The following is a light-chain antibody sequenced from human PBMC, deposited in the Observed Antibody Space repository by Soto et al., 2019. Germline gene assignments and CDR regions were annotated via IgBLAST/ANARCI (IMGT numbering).Light chain of an antibody. CDR2: EGS. Sequence: QSVLTQPASVSGSPGQSITISCTGTSSDVGGYNIVSWYQQHPDKAPKVIIYEGSQRPSGVSNRFSASKSGNTASLTISGLQAEDEADYYCCSFAGSGTWVFGGGTKVTVL. CDR3: CSFAGSGTWV. J-gene: IGLJ3*02. CDR1: SSDVGGYNI. V-gene: IGLV2-23*01.